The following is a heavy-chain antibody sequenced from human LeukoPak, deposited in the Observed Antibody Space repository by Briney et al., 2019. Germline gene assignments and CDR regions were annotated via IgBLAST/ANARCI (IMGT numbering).Heavy chain of an antibody. CDR3: ARDRGRHGAMVTIDY. D-gene: IGHD5-18*01. V-gene: IGHV3-30*04. CDR2: ISYDGSNK. Sequence: GGSLRLSCAASGFTFSSYAMHWVRQAPGKGLEWVAVISYDGSNKYYADSVKGRFTISRDNSKNTLYLQMNSLRAEDTAVYYCARDRGRHGAMVTIDYWGQGILVTVSS. CDR1: GFTFSSYA. J-gene: IGHJ4*02.